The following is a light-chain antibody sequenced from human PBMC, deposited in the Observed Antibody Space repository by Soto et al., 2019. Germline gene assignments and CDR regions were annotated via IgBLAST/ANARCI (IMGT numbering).Light chain of an antibody. CDR2: GAS. J-gene: IGKJ1*01. CDR1: QSVSSS. Sequence: EIVMTQSPATLSVSPGERATLSCRAIQSVSSSSLAWYQQRPGQAPRLLLYGASTRATGLPARFSGSGSGTEFTLTISSLQSEDFAVYYCQHYHDWPPRTFGQGTKVDI. CDR3: QHYHDWPPRT. V-gene: IGKV3-15*01.